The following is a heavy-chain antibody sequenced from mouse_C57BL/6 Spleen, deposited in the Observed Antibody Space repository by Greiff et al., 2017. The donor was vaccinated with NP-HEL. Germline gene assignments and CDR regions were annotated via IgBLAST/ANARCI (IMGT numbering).Heavy chain of an antibody. Sequence: VQRVESGPELVKPGASVKISCKASGYSFTSYYIHWVKQRPGQGLEWIGWIYPGSGNTKYNEKFKGKATLTADTSSSTAYMQLSSLTSEDSAVYYCARGAMDYWGQGTSVTVSS. D-gene: IGHD3-1*01. CDR3: ARGAMDY. CDR2: IYPGSGNT. V-gene: IGHV1-66*01. J-gene: IGHJ4*01. CDR1: GYSFTSYY.